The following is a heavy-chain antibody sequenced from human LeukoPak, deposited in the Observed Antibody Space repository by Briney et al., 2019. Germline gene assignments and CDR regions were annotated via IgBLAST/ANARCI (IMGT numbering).Heavy chain of an antibody. D-gene: IGHD1-26*01. CDR3: AKDRTVGASYWYFDL. CDR2: ISSSGSGGNT. J-gene: IGHJ2*01. CDR1: GVTLSNYA. V-gene: IGHV3-23*01. Sequence: PTEGSLRLPCAASGVTLSNYAMSWARQAPGKGLEWVSGISSSGSGGNTYYADSVKGRFTISRDSSRNTLFLHMNTLRAEDTAIYYCAKDRTVGASYWYFDLWGRGTLDTVSS.